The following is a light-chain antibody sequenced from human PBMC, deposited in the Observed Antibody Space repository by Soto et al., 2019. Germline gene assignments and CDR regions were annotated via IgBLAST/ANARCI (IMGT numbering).Light chain of an antibody. CDR1: QTVRNNY. CDR3: LQHNSYPWT. Sequence: EFVLTQSPGTLSLSPGERATLSCRASQTVRNNYLAWYQQKPGQAPRLLIYDASSRATGIPDRFSGGGSGTDFTLTISRLEPEDFATYYCLQHNSYPWTFGQGTKVDIK. J-gene: IGKJ1*01. V-gene: IGKV3-20*01. CDR2: DAS.